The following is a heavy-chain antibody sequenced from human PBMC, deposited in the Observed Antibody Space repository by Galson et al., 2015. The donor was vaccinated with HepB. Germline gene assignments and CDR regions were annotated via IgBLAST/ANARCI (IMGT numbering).Heavy chain of an antibody. Sequence: TLSLTCTVSGGSISSGGYYWSWIRQHPGKGLEWIGYIYYSGNTYYNPSLKSRVTISVDTSKNQFSLKLSSVTAADTAVYYCARVTTGEEFDYWGQGTLVTVSS. CDR3: ARVTTGEEFDY. CDR2: IYYSGNT. J-gene: IGHJ4*02. D-gene: IGHD7-27*01. CDR1: GGSISSGGYY. V-gene: IGHV4-31*03.